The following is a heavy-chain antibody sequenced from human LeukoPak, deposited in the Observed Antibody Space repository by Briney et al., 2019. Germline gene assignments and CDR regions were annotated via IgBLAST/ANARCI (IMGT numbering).Heavy chain of an antibody. CDR3: AITYANNAFDV. CDR1: GYTFTYFY. Sequence: ASVKVSCKASGYTFTYFYIHWVRQAPGQGLEWMGRINPNSGGTDYAQNFRSRVTLTRDTSITPVYMEVTRLTSDDTAVYYCAITYANNAFDVWGQGTMVTVSS. CDR2: INPNSGGT. D-gene: IGHD3-16*01. J-gene: IGHJ3*01. V-gene: IGHV1-2*06.